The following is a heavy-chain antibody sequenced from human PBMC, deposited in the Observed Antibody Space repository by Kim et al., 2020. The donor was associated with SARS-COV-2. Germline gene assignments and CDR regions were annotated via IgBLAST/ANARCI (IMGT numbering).Heavy chain of an antibody. J-gene: IGHJ4*02. CDR1: GFTFSFYY. CDR2: INHDGSVK. V-gene: IGHV3-7*03. D-gene: IGHD3-10*01. CDR3: ARDDTAGNIDY. Sequence: GGSLRLSCAASGFTFSFYYMGGARQAPGKGLEWLANINHDGSVKAYVDSVKGRFTISRDNAKNSLFLQMNSLRAEDTAVYVCARDDTAGNIDYWGQGTLVTVSS.